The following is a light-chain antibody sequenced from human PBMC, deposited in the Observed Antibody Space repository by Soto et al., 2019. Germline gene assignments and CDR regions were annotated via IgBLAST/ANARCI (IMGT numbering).Light chain of an antibody. CDR2: TNN. Sequence: QSALAQPPSASGTPGQRVTISCSGSTSNIGSNTVNWYQHLPGTAPKLLIYTNNQRPSGVPDRFSGSKSGTSASLAISGLQSEDEADYYCAAWDDSLNGRVFGTGTKVTVL. CDR3: AAWDDSLNGRV. J-gene: IGLJ1*01. V-gene: IGLV1-44*01. CDR1: TSNIGSNT.